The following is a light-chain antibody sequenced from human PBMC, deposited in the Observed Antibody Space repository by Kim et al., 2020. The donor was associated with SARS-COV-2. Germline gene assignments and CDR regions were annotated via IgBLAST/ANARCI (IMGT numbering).Light chain of an antibody. CDR3: VLYVGSGIWV. Sequence: GGTVTLTCWLSSGSVSTSYYPNWFPQTPGQAPRTLIYNTNTRSSGVPDRFSGSILGNKAALTITGAQADDESDYYCVLYVGSGIWVFGGGTQLTVL. J-gene: IGLJ3*02. CDR1: SGSVSTSYY. V-gene: IGLV8-61*01. CDR2: NTN.